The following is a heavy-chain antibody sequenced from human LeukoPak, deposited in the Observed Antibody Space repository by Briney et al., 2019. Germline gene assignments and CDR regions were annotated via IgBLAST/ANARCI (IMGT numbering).Heavy chain of an antibody. J-gene: IGHJ5*02. CDR3: ARDQRPYCSGGSCYSNWFDP. CDR2: ISYDGSNK. V-gene: IGHV3-30-3*01. D-gene: IGHD2-15*01. Sequence: PGRSLRLSCAASGFTFSSYAMHWVRQAPGKGLEWVAVISYDGSNKYYADSVKGRFTISRDNSKNTLYLQMNSLRAEDTAVYYCARDQRPYCSGGSCYSNWFDPWGQGTLVTVSS. CDR1: GFTFSSYA.